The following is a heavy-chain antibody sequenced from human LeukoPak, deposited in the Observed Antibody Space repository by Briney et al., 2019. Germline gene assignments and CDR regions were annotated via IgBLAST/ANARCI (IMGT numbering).Heavy chain of an antibody. J-gene: IGHJ4*02. CDR2: IYYSGST. V-gene: IGHV4-59*01. D-gene: IGHD4-23*01. CDR3: AREAGDDYGGKVDY. CDR1: GGTISSYY. Sequence: SETLSITCTVSGGTISSYYWSWIRQTPGKGLEWIGYIYYSGSTNYNPSLKSRVTISVATSKNQFSLKLSSVTAADTAVYYCAREAGDDYGGKVDYWGQGTLVTVSS.